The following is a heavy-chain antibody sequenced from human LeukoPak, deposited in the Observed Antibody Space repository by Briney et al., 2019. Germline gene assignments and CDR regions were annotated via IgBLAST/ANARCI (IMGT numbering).Heavy chain of an antibody. CDR1: GYTFTSYY. J-gene: IGHJ6*02. CDR2: INPSGGST. CDR3: ASLVTIKYGMDV. V-gene: IGHV1-46*01. D-gene: IGHD5-12*01. Sequence: ASVKVSCKASGYTFTSYYVHWVRQAPGQGLEWMGIINPSGGSTSYAQKFQGRVTMTRDTSTSTVYMELSSLRSEDTAVYYCASLVTIKYGMDVRDQGPTFTVA.